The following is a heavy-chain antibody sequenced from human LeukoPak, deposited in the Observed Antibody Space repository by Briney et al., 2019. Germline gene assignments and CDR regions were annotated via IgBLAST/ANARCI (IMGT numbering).Heavy chain of an antibody. D-gene: IGHD6-13*01. V-gene: IGHV4-31*03. Sequence: SQTLSLTCTVSGGSISSGAYFWTWIRQHPGKGLVWIGYIYYSGTTHYNPSLKSRVSISLDTSKNQFSLKLSSVTAADTAVYYCARGDSSSWYGRFDYWGQGTLVTVSS. CDR3: ARGDSSSWYGRFDY. J-gene: IGHJ4*02. CDR1: GGSISSGAYF. CDR2: IYYSGTT.